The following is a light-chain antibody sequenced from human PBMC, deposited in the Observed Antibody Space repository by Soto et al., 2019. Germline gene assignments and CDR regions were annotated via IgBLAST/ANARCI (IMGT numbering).Light chain of an antibody. CDR1: SSNIGNNY. V-gene: IGLV1-51*02. J-gene: IGLJ1*01. CDR2: ENN. CDR3: GTWDSSLSATYV. Sequence: QSVLTQPPSASGTPGQRVTISCSGSSSNIGNNYVSWYQQLPGTAPKLLIYENNKRPSGIPDRFSGSKSGTSATLGITGLQTGDEADYYCGTWDSSLSATYVFGTGTKVTVL.